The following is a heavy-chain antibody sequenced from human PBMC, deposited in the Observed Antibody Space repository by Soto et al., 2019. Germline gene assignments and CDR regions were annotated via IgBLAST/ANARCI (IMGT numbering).Heavy chain of an antibody. CDR1: GGSVNSGSYY. Sequence: PSETLSLTCTVSGGSVNSGSYYWSWIRKPPGMGLEWIGYIFYSGTTNYNPSLKSRVTTSLDISKNQFSLQLSSVTAADTAVYYCARDNHFGILYGGMDPWRKGPRGTV. CDR3: ARDNHFGILYGGMDP. CDR2: IFYSGTT. D-gene: IGHD2-8*01. V-gene: IGHV4-61*01. J-gene: IGHJ6*04.